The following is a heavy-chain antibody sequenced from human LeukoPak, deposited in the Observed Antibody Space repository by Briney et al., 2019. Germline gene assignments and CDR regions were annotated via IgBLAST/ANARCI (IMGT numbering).Heavy chain of an antibody. Sequence: SETLSLTCAVYGGSFSGYYWSWIRQPPGKGLEWIGEINHSGSTNYNPSLKSRVTISVDTSKSRFSLKLSSVTAADTAVYYCARWVWYFDLWGRGTLVTVSS. V-gene: IGHV4-34*01. J-gene: IGHJ2*01. CDR1: GGSFSGYY. CDR3: ARWVWYFDL. CDR2: INHSGST.